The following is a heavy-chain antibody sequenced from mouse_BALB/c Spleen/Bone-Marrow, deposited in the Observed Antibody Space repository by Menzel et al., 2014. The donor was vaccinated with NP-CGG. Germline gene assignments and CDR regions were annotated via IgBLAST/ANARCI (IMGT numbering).Heavy chain of an antibody. Sequence: VQLLQSGLELVDPGDSVKLPCKASGYTFTRYYMYWLKQRPGQGLDWIGEIDRSNGGTHYNEKFKSKATLTVDKSSSTAYMQLSSLTSEDSAVYYCTRSNNGYWYFDVWGAGTTVTVSS. D-gene: IGHD6-1*01. CDR3: TRSNNGYWYFDV. J-gene: IGHJ1*01. V-gene: IGHV1S81*02. CDR2: IDRSNGGT. CDR1: GYTFTRYY.